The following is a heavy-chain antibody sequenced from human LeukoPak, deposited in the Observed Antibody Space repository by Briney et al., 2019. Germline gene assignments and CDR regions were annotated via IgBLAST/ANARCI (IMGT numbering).Heavy chain of an antibody. D-gene: IGHD1-26*01. J-gene: IGHJ3*02. Sequence: GASVRVSCKASGYTFTSYYMHWVRQAPGQGLEWMGIINPSGGSTSYAQKFQGRVTMTRDTSTSTVYMELSSLRSEDTAVYYCARDAQWELWAFDIWGQGTMVTVSS. V-gene: IGHV1-46*01. CDR2: INPSGGST. CDR1: GYTFTSYY. CDR3: ARDAQWELWAFDI.